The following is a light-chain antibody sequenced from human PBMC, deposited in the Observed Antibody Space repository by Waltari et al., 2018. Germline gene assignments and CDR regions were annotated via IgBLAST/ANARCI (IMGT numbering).Light chain of an antibody. J-gene: IGLJ3*02. CDR1: SSDVGGANY. V-gene: IGLV2-14*01. Sequence: QSALTQPASVSGSPGQSNTLPSTGTSSDVGGANYVAWYQQHPAKAPKLMIYEVSNRPSGVSNRFSGSKSGNTASLTISGLQAEDEADYYCSSYTSSSTLWVFGGGTKLTVL. CDR2: EVS. CDR3: SSYTSSSTLWV.